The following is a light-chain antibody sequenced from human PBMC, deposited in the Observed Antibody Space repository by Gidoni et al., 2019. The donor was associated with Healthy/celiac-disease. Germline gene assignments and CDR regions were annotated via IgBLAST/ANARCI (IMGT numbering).Light chain of an antibody. Sequence: EIVIPQYPATLSVSPGDRATLSCRASQSVSSNLAWYQQKPGQAPRLLIYGASTRATGIPARFSGSGSWTEFTLTISSLQSEDFAVYYCQQYNNWPRSFGQGTQLEIK. V-gene: IGKV3-15*01. J-gene: IGKJ2*03. CDR3: QQYNNWPRS. CDR2: GAS. CDR1: QSVSSN.